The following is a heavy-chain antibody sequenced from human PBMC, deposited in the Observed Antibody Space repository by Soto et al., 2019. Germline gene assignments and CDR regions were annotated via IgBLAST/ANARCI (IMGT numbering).Heavy chain of an antibody. D-gene: IGHD3-3*01. CDR3: ARVAPFDVWSSYYTNWFET. Sequence: SETLSLTCTVSGGSISSGDYYWSWIRQPPGKGLEWIGYIYYSGSTYYNPSLKSRVTISLDTSKNQFSPRLSSVTAADTAVYYCARVAPFDVWSSYYTNWFETWDQGTLVDVSS. CDR1: GGSISSGDYY. J-gene: IGHJ5*02. CDR2: IYYSGST. V-gene: IGHV4-30-4*01.